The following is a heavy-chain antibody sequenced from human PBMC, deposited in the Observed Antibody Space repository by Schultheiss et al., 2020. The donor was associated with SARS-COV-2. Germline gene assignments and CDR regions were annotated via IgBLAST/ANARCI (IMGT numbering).Heavy chain of an antibody. CDR1: GFTFSSYS. V-gene: IGHV3-21*01. CDR2: ISSSSSYI. D-gene: IGHD5-12*01. Sequence: GGSLRLSCAASGFTFSSYSMNWVRQAPGKGLEWVSSISSSSSYIYYADSVKGRFNISRDNAKNSLYLQMNSLRAEDTAVYYCARDGYIVATTFDYWGQGTLVTVSS. CDR3: ARDGYIVATTFDY. J-gene: IGHJ4*02.